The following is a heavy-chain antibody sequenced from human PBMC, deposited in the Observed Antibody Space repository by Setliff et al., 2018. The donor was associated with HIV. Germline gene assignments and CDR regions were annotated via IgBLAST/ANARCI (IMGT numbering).Heavy chain of an antibody. CDR3: VQAAAGLFDS. D-gene: IGHD6-13*01. V-gene: IGHV3-72*01. Sequence: PGGSLRLSCAASGFTVSDHYMDWVRQAPGKGLEWVGRTRNKARSYTTEYAASVEGRFTISRDDSKNSLYLQMNSLTTEDTAVYYCVQAAAGLFDSWGQGTLVTVSS. CDR1: GFTVSDHY. J-gene: IGHJ4*02. CDR2: TRNKARSYTT.